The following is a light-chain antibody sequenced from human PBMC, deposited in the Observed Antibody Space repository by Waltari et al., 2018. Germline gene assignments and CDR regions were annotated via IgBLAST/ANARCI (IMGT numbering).Light chain of an antibody. Sequence: EIELTQSLGSLSMYRWDRLTLSSRASQSVSSDLAWYQQKPGQAPRLLIFGASNRATGIPDRFSGSGSETDFSLTISRLEPEDFAVYYCQHYVRLPATFGRGTKVEIK. CDR1: QSVSSD. CDR2: GAS. J-gene: IGKJ1*01. V-gene: IGKV3-20*01. CDR3: QHYVRLPAT.